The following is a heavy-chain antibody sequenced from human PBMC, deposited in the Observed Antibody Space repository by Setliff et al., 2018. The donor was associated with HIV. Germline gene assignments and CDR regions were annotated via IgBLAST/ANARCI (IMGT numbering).Heavy chain of an antibody. J-gene: IGHJ5*02. CDR3: TLTSRLDGYFDP. V-gene: IGHV4-59*01. D-gene: IGHD5-12*01. CDR2: IFHTGSS. CDR1: GGSMSNYY. Sequence: ETLSLTCSVSGGSMSNYYWSWVRQPPGKGLEWMGDIFHTGSSTYNPSLKSRVSLSVDTSKNQFSLRLSAVTAADTAVYYCTLTSRLDGYFDPWGQGTLVTVSS.